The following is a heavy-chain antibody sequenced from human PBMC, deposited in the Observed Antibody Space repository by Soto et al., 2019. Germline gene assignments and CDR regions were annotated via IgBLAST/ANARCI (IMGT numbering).Heavy chain of an antibody. J-gene: IGHJ4*02. D-gene: IGHD2-2*02. CDR2: ISYDGSNK. Sequence: GGSLRLSCAASGFTFSSYGMHWVRQAPGKGLEWVAVISYDGSNKYYADSVKGRFTISRDNSKNTLYLQMNSLRAEDTAVYYCAKDLYLRYYFDYWGQGTLVTVSS. CDR1: GFTFSSYG. CDR3: AKDLYLRYYFDY. V-gene: IGHV3-30*18.